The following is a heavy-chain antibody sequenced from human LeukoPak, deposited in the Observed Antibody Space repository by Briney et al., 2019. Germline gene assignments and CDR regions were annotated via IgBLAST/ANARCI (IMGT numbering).Heavy chain of an antibody. Sequence: PGGSLRLSCAASGFTFSSYWMSWVRQAPGKGLEWVANIKQDGSEKYYADSVKGRFTISRDNAKNSLYLQMISLRAEDTAVYYCARILDSLLRFLEWSPARLDYWGQRTLVTVSS. CDR1: GFTFSSYW. J-gene: IGHJ4*02. V-gene: IGHV3-7*01. D-gene: IGHD3-3*01. CDR2: IKQDGSEK. CDR3: ARILDSLLRFLEWSPARLDY.